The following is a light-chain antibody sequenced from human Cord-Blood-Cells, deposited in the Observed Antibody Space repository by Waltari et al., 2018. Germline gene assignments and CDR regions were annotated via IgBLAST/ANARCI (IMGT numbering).Light chain of an antibody. Sequence: EIVLTQSQATLSLSPGERATLSCRASQSVSSYLAWYQQKPGQAPRLLIYDASHRATGIPARFSGSGSGTDFTLTISSLEPEDFAVYYCQQRSNWPPGITFGPGTKVDIK. CDR1: QSVSSY. V-gene: IGKV3-11*01. CDR2: DAS. CDR3: QQRSNWPPGIT. J-gene: IGKJ3*01.